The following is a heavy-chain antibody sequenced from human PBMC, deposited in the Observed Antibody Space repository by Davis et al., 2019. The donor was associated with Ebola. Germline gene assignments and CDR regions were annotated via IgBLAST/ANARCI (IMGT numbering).Heavy chain of an antibody. J-gene: IGHJ4*02. CDR2: ISAYNGNT. Sequence: AASVKVSCTAPGYTFPSHGISWVRQAPGQGLEWMGWISAYNGNTNYAQKLQGRVTMTTDTSTSTAYMELRSLRSDDTAVYYCICITIFGVVYWGQGTLVTVSS. CDR3: ICITIFGVVY. V-gene: IGHV1-18*01. D-gene: IGHD3-3*01. CDR1: GYTFPSHG.